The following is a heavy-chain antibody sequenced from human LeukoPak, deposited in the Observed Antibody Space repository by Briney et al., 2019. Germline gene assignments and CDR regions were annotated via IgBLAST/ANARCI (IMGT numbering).Heavy chain of an antibody. CDR1: GGTFSSYA. V-gene: IGHV1-2*02. J-gene: IGHJ4*02. CDR2: INPNSGGT. Sequence: ASVKVSCKASGGTFSSYAISWVRQAPGQGLEWMGWINPNSGGTNYAQKFQGRVTMTRDTSISTAYMELSRLRSDDTAVYYCARGRARNWYYDSSGIDYWGQGTLVTVSS. D-gene: IGHD3-22*01. CDR3: ARGRARNWYYDSSGIDY.